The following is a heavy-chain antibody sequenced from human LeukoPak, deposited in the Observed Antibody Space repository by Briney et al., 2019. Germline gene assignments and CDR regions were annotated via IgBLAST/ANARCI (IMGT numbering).Heavy chain of an antibody. V-gene: IGHV1-69*05. CDR1: GSSFRSST. J-gene: IGHJ5*02. CDR2: IIPIFGAP. D-gene: IGHD3-22*01. Sequence: SVKVSCKASGSSFRSSTFAWVRQAPGRGLEWMGGIIPIFGAPNYALGFQGRATITTDESTSTVYMELSSLRSEDTAMYYCARGRLQVALSSGHLKWLDPWGQGSLVTVSS. CDR3: ARGRLQVALSSGHLKWLDP.